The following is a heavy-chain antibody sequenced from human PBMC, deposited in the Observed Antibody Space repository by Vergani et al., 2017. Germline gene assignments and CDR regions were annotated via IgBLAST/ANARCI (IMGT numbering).Heavy chain of an antibody. CDR3: ARVLRGFDP. J-gene: IGHJ5*02. Sequence: QVQVQQWGAGLLKPSETLALTCAVYGGSFSDYYWSWIRQPPGKGLEWIGEINHSGSTNHNLSLKSRVTISVDTSKNQFSLRLSSVTAADTAVYYCARVLRGFDPWGQGTLVTVSS. CDR1: GGSFSDYY. CDR2: INHSGST. V-gene: IGHV4-34*01.